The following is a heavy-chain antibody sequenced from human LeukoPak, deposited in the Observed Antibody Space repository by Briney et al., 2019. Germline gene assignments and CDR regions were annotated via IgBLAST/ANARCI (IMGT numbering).Heavy chain of an antibody. D-gene: IGHD3-10*01. Sequence: GESLKISCKGSGYSFTSYWIGWVRQMPGKGLEWMGIIYPGDSDTRYSPSFQGQVTISADKSISTAYLQWSSLKASDTAMYYCARVAMVRGVIPIGFDPWGQGTLVTVSS. CDR3: ARVAMVRGVIPIGFDP. CDR1: GYSFTSYW. V-gene: IGHV5-51*01. CDR2: IYPGDSDT. J-gene: IGHJ5*02.